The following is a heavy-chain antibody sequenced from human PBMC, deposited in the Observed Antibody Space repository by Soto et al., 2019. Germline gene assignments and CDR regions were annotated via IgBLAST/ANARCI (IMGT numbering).Heavy chain of an antibody. CDR3: ARVLEGRYLLWFGGEYGMDV. D-gene: IGHD3-10*01. V-gene: IGHV4-30-4*02. CDR1: GGSITSGDYY. CDR2: IYYNGNI. J-gene: IGHJ6*02. Sequence: SETLSLTCTVSGGSITSGDYYWSWIRQPPGKGLEWIAYIYYNGNIYSNPSLKSRLTMSRDTSKNQFSLKLSSVTAADTAVYYCARVLEGRYLLWFGGEYGMDVWGQGTTVTVSS.